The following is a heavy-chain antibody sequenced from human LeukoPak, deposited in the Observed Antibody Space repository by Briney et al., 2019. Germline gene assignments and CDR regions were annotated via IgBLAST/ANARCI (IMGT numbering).Heavy chain of an antibody. CDR2: ISSSSSTI. CDR3: ARDFHRRLYDSSGYYLY. J-gene: IGHJ4*02. D-gene: IGHD3-22*01. CDR1: GFTFDDYV. V-gene: IGHV3-48*01. Sequence: VGSLRLSCAASGFTFDDYVMNWVRQAPGKGLGWVSYISSSSSTIYYADSVKGRVTISRDNAKNSLYLQMNSLRAEETAVYYCARDFHRRLYDSSGYYLYWGQGTLVTVSS.